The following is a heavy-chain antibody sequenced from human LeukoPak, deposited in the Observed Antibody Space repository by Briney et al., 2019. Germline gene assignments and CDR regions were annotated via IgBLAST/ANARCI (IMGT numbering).Heavy chain of an antibody. V-gene: IGHV3-23*01. CDR2: ISGSGGST. CDR3: AKETKTRGGPIDY. CDR1: GFTFSSYA. D-gene: IGHD2-2*01. J-gene: IGHJ4*02. Sequence: PGGSLRLSCAASGFTFSSYAMSWVRQAPGKGLEWVSAISGSGGSTYYADSMKGRFTISRDNSKNTLFLQMNSLRVEDTAVYYCAKETKTRGGPIDYWGQGTLVTVSS.